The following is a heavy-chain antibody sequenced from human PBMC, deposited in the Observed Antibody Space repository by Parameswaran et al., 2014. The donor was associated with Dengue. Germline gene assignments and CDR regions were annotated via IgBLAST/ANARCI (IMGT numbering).Heavy chain of an antibody. CDR2: LQNGERT. CDR3: ARLFIRGSRRGLDV. D-gene: IGHD3-10*01. J-gene: IGHJ6*02. V-gene: IGHV3-53*01. Sequence: VRQAPGKGLEWVSVLQNGERTYYADSVKGRFTISRDKSKNTLYLQMNSLTVEDTAVYYCARLFIRGSRRGLDVWGQGTTVTVSS.